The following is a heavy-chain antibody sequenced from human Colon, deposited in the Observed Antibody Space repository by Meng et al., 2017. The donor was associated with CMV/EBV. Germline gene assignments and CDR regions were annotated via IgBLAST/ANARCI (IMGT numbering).Heavy chain of an antibody. J-gene: IGHJ6*02. CDR1: GFTFSSYW. D-gene: IGHD4-11*01. V-gene: IGHV3-7*01. CDR2: IKQDGSEK. CDR3: ARDLSGSYSTPYYSYYGMDV. Sequence: GESLKISCAASGFTFSSYWMSWVRQAPGKGLEWVANIKQDGSEKYYVDSVKGRFTISRDNANNSLYLQMNSLRAEDTAVYYCARDLSGSYSTPYYSYYGMDVWGQGTTVTVSS.